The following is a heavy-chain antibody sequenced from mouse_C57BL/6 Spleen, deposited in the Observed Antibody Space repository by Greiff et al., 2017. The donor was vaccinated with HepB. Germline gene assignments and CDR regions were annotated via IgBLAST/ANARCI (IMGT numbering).Heavy chain of an antibody. D-gene: IGHD1-1*01. J-gene: IGHJ1*03. CDR1: GYTFTSYW. V-gene: IGHV1-53*01. CDR3: ARSRSYGGRDWYFDV. CDR2: INPRNGGT. Sequence: QVQLQQPGTELVKPGASVKLSCKASGYTFTSYWMHWVKQRPGQGLEWIGNINPRNGGTNYNEKFKSKATLTVDKSSSTAYMQLSSLTSADSAVYYCARSRSYGGRDWYFDVWGTGTTVTVSS.